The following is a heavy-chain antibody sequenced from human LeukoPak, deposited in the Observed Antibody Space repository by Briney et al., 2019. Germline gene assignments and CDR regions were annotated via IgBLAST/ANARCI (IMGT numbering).Heavy chain of an antibody. CDR2: INHSGST. CDR3: ARGRCSGGSCYSAYSYYYYYGMDV. Sequence: PSETLSLTCAVYGGSFSGYYWSWIRQPPGKGLEWIGEINHSGSTNYNPSLKSRVTISVDTSKNQFSLKLSSVTAADTAVYYCARGRCSGGSCYSAYSYYYYYGMDVWGQGTTVTVSS. CDR1: GGSFSGYY. J-gene: IGHJ6*02. D-gene: IGHD2-15*01. V-gene: IGHV4-34*01.